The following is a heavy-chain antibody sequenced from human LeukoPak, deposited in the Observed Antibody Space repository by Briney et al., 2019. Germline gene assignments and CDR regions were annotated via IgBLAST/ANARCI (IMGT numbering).Heavy chain of an antibody. J-gene: IGHJ4*02. Sequence: ASVKVSCKASAYTFTSYGISWVRQAPGQGLEWMGWISAYNGNTNYAQKRQGRVTMTTDTSTSTAYMELRSLRSDDTAVYYCARDFHYDFWSGYSPPPRYYFDYWGQGTLVTVSS. D-gene: IGHD3-3*01. V-gene: IGHV1-18*01. CDR1: AYTFTSYG. CDR3: ARDFHYDFWSGYSPPPRYYFDY. CDR2: ISAYNGNT.